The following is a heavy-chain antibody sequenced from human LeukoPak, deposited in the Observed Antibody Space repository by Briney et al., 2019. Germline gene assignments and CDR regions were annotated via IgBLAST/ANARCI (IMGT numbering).Heavy chain of an antibody. D-gene: IGHD4-17*01. J-gene: IGHJ6*02. CDR1: GGTFSSYA. CDR2: IIPIFGTA. Sequence: GASVKVSCKASGGTFSSYAISWVRQAPGQGLEWMGGIIPIFGTANYAQKFQGRVTITADESTSTAYMELSSLRSEDTAVYYCARGSGDYAGYYYGMDVWGQGTTVTVSS. CDR3: ARGSGDYAGYYYGMDV. V-gene: IGHV1-69*13.